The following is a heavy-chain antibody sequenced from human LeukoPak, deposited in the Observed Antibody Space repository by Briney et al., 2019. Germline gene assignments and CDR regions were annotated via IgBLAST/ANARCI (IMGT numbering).Heavy chain of an antibody. CDR2: IRYDGSYK. Sequence: GGSLRLSCAASGFTFSSYGMHWFRQAPGKGLEWVAFIRYDGSYKYYADSVKGRFTISRDNSKNTLYLQMNSLRAEDTAVYYCAKDRGSSGWYETFDYWGQGTLVTVSS. CDR3: AKDRGSSGWYETFDY. V-gene: IGHV3-30*02. D-gene: IGHD6-19*01. CDR1: GFTFSSYG. J-gene: IGHJ4*02.